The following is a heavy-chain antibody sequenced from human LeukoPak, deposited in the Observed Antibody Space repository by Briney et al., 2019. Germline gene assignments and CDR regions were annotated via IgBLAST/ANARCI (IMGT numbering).Heavy chain of an antibody. Sequence: GGSLRLSCAASGFIVSSNYISWVRQAPGKGLEWVSVIYSGGSTYYADSVKGRFTISRDNSKNTVYLQMNSLRAEDTAVYCCARHTTAVLRGARGMDVWGQGSTVTVSS. D-gene: IGHD3-10*01. CDR3: ARHTTAVLRGARGMDV. CDR1: GFIVSSNY. CDR2: IYSGGST. V-gene: IGHV3-53*01. J-gene: IGHJ6*02.